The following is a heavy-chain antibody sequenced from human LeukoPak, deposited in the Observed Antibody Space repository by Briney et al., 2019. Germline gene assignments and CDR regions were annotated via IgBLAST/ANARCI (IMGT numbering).Heavy chain of an antibody. D-gene: IGHD2-15*01. Sequence: ASVKVSCKASGYTFTSYAMHWVRQAPGQRLEWMGWINAGNGNTKYSQEFQGRVTITRDTSASTAYMELSSLRSEDMAVYYCARGDCSGGSCSLDYWGQGTLVTVSS. CDR1: GYTFTSYA. CDR2: INAGNGNT. CDR3: ARGDCSGGSCSLDY. V-gene: IGHV1-3*03. J-gene: IGHJ4*02.